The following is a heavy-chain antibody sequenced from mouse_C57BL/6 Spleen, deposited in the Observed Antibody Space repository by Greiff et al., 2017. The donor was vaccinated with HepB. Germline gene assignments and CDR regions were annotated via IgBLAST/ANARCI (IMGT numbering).Heavy chain of an antibody. V-gene: IGHV2-2*01. CDR2: IWSGGST. CDR3: ARKGDYYGSSRMDY. CDR1: GFSLTSYG. D-gene: IGHD1-1*01. J-gene: IGHJ4*01. Sequence: VKLMESGPGLVQPSQSLSITCTVSGFSLTSYGVHWVRQSPGKGLEWLGVIWSGGSTDYNAAFISRLSISKDNSKSQVFFKMNSLQADDTAIYYCARKGDYYGSSRMDYWGQGTSVTVSS.